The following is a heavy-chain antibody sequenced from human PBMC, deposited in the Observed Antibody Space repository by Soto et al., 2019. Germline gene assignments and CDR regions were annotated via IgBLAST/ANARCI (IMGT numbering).Heavy chain of an antibody. CDR1: GGSISSGGYY. J-gene: IGHJ4*02. V-gene: IGHV4-31*02. D-gene: IGHD3-22*01. CDR3: AQGYYDSSGYHELTPIFDY. CDR2: IYYSGST. Sequence: SETLSLTCTVSGGSISSGGYYWSWIRQHPGKGLEWIGYIYYSGSTYYNPSLKSRVTISVDTSKNQFSLKLSSVTAADTAVYYCAQGYYDSSGYHELTPIFDYWGQGTLVTSPQ.